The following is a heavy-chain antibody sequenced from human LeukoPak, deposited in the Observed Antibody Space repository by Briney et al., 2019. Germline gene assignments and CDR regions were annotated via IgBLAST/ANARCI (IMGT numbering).Heavy chain of an antibody. CDR1: GGSVRSGSYY. CDR3: ARGYYGSGSFFDY. D-gene: IGHD3-10*01. V-gene: IGHV4-61*01. Sequence: SETLSLTCTVSGGSVRSGSYYWRWIRQPPGKGLEWIGYIYYSGSTNYNPSLRSRVTISVDTSKNQFSLKLSSVTAADTAVYYCARGYYGSGSFFDYWGQGTLVTASS. CDR2: IYYSGST. J-gene: IGHJ4*02.